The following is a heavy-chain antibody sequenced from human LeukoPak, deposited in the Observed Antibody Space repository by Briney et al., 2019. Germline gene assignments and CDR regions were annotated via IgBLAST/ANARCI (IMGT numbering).Heavy chain of an antibody. CDR2: ISSSGSTI. J-gene: IGHJ3*02. CDR1: GFTFSSYE. Sequence: PGGSLRLSCAASGFTFSSYEMNWVRQAPGKGLEWVSYISSSGSTIYYADSVKGRFTISRDNAKNSLYLQMNSLRAEDTAVYYCAGTLGFPNAFDIWGQGTMVTDSS. CDR3: AGTLGFPNAFDI. V-gene: IGHV3-48*03.